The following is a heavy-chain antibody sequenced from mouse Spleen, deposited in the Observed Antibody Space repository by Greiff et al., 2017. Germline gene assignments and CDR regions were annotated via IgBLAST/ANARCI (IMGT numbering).Heavy chain of an antibody. D-gene: IGHD1-1*01. CDR1: GYTFTSYW. Sequence: VQLQQPGTELVKPGASVKLSCKASGYTFTSYWMHWVKQRPGQGLEWIGNINPSNGGTNYNEKFKSKATLTVDKSSSTAYMQLSSLTSEDSAVYYCACITTVVATPFAYWGQGTLVTVSA. CDR2: INPSNGGT. J-gene: IGHJ3*01. V-gene: IGHV1-53*01. CDR3: ACITTVVATPFAY.